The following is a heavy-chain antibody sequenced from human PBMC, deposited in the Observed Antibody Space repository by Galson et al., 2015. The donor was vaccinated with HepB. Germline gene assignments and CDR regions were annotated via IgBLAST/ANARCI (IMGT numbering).Heavy chain of an antibody. CDR2: ISHTGSNT. CDR3: AKGTTSIDY. D-gene: IGHD1-1*01. CDR1: GFSFSSYA. J-gene: IGHJ4*02. V-gene: IGHV3-30-3*01. Sequence: SLRLSCAASGFSFSSYAMHWVRQAPGKGLEWVAFISHTGSNTQYADSVKGRLTISRDNSKETLYLQMNDLRAEVTAVYYCAKGTTSIDYWGQGTLVTVSS.